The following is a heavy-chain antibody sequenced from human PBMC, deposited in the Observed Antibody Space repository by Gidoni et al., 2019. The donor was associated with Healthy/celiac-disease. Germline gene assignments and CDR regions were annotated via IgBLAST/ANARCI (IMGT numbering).Heavy chain of an antibody. CDR1: GFTFSDYY. CDR3: ARAGDFWSGFPLFDY. J-gene: IGHJ4*02. CDR2: ISSSSSYT. V-gene: IGHV3-11*06. D-gene: IGHD3-3*01. Sequence: QVQLVESGGGLVKPGGSLRLSCAASGFTFSDYYMRWIRQAPGKGLEWFSYISSSSSYTNYADSVKGRFTISRDNAKNSLYLQMNSLRAEDTAVYYCARAGDFWSGFPLFDYWGQGTLVTVSS.